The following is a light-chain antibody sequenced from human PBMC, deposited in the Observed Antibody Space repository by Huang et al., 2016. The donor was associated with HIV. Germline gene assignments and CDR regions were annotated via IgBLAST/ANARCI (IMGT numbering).Light chain of an antibody. V-gene: IGKV3-11*01. J-gene: IGKJ2*01. CDR1: QSLDNY. CDR2: DTS. CDR3: HHRTGWPRP. Sequence: EIVLTQSPATLSLSPGKSATLSCRASQSLDNYLGWYPQKPGQPPRLLIYDTSNRAAGIPARFSGGGSGTDFTLTITSLEPEDFAVYYCHHRTGWPRPFGQGTKLEI.